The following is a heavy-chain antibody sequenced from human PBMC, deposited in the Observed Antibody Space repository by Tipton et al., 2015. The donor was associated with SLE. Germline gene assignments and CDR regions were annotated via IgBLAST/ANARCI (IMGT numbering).Heavy chain of an antibody. D-gene: IGHD2-21*01. V-gene: IGHV3-66*01. Sequence: SLRLSCAASGFTVSSNYMSWVRQAPGKGLEWVSVIYSGGSTYYADSVKGRFTISRDNSKNTLYLQMNSLRAEDTAVYYCAKGGVVVIAPFDYWGQGTLVTVSP. CDR2: IYSGGST. CDR3: AKGGVVVIAPFDY. J-gene: IGHJ4*02. CDR1: GFTVSSNY.